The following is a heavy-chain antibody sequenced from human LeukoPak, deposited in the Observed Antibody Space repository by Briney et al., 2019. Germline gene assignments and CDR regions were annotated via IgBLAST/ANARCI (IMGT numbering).Heavy chain of an antibody. Sequence: SETLSLTCTVSGGSISSGDYYWSWIRQPPGKGLEWIGYIYYSGSTYYNPSLRSRVTISVDTSKNQFSLKLSSVTAADAAVYYCARTCGGDCYMALDAFDIWGQGTMVTVSS. V-gene: IGHV4-30-4*01. CDR1: GGSISSGDYY. CDR3: ARTCGGDCYMALDAFDI. D-gene: IGHD2-21*02. J-gene: IGHJ3*02. CDR2: IYYSGST.